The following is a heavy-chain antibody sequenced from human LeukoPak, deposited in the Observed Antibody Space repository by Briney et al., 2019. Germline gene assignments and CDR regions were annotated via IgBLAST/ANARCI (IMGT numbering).Heavy chain of an antibody. CDR2: IYPGDSDT. Sequence: GESLKISCKGSGYSFTSYWIGWVRQMPGKGLEWMGIIYPGDSDTRYSPSFQGQVTISADKSISTAYLQWSSLKASDTAMYYCASTVLYYYDSSGYLPDAFDIWGQGTMVTVSS. V-gene: IGHV5-51*01. CDR1: GYSFTSYW. CDR3: ASTVLYYYDSSGYLPDAFDI. D-gene: IGHD3-22*01. J-gene: IGHJ3*02.